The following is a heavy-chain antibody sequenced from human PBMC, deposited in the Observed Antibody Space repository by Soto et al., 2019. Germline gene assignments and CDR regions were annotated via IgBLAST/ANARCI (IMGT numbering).Heavy chain of an antibody. Sequence: QVQLVQSGAEVKKPGSSVKVSCKASGGTFSSYAISWVRQAPGQGLEWMGGIIPIFGTANYAQKFQVRVTXTXXXSXXTAYRELSSLRSEDTAVYYCATWPEGYGDWEYFDYWGQGTLVTVSS. CDR3: ATWPEGYGDWEYFDY. CDR1: GGTFSSYA. D-gene: IGHD4-17*01. V-gene: IGHV1-69*05. J-gene: IGHJ4*02. CDR2: IIPIFGTA.